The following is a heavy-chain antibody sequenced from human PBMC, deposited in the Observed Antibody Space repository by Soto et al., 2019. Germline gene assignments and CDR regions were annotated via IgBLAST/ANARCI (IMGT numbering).Heavy chain of an antibody. CDR3: SRGPRHTDL. Sequence: LRLSCAASGFSFDSYWMTWVLQTPGKRLEWVANIGLDGSSKYYVDSVKGRFTISRDNAKNSLYLQMNSLRVEDTAVYYCSRGPRHTDLWGQGTLVTVSS. CDR2: IGLDGSSK. J-gene: IGHJ4*01. D-gene: IGHD2-8*02. V-gene: IGHV3-7*01. CDR1: GFSFDSYW.